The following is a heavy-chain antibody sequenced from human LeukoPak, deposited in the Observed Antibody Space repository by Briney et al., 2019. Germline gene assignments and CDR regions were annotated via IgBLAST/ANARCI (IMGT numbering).Heavy chain of an antibody. J-gene: IGHJ5*02. CDR3: AKERSYSSGWYGNWFDP. CDR1: GFTFSSYG. V-gene: IGHV3-30*18. CDR2: ISYDGSNK. Sequence: GRSLRLSCAPSGFTFSSYGMHWVRQAPGKGLEWVAVISYDGSNKYYADSVKGRFTISRDNSKNTLYLQMNSLRAEDTAVYYCAKERSYSSGWYGNWFDPWGQGTLVTVSS. D-gene: IGHD6-19*01.